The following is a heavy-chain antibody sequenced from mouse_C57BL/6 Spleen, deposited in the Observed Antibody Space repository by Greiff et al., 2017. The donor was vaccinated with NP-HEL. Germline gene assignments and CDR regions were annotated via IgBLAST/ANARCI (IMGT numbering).Heavy chain of an antibody. D-gene: IGHD2-3*01. CDR2: IYPGDGDT. J-gene: IGHJ3*01. Sequence: LVESGAELVKPGASVKISCKASGYAFSSYWMNWVKQRPGKGLEWIGQIYPGDGDTNYNGKFKGKATLTADKSSSTAYMQLSSLTSEDSAVYFCARSEDGYYPFAYWGQGTLVTVSA. V-gene: IGHV1-80*01. CDR1: GYAFSSYW. CDR3: ARSEDGYYPFAY.